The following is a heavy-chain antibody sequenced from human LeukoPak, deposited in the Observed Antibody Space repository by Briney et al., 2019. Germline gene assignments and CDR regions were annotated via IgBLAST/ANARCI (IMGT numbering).Heavy chain of an antibody. Sequence: ASVKVSCKASGYTFTSYYMHWVRQAPGQGLEWMGIINPSGGSTSHAQKFQGRVTMTRDTSTSTVYMELSSLRSEDTAVYYCARDRVGRVIAAGTAYYWGQGTLVTVSS. D-gene: IGHD6-13*01. CDR1: GYTFTSYY. CDR3: ARDRVGRVIAAGTAYY. V-gene: IGHV1-46*01. J-gene: IGHJ4*02. CDR2: INPSGGST.